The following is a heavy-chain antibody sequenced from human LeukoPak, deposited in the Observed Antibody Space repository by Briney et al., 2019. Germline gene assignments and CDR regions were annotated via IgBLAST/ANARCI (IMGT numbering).Heavy chain of an antibody. J-gene: IGHJ6*04. Sequence: PSETLSLTCTVSGGSISSGGYYWSWIRQPPGKGLEWIGYISYSGSTNYNPSLKSRVTISVDTSKNQFSLKLSSVTAADTAVYYCARFPGTRNWAQSLQDVWGRGTTVTVSS. V-gene: IGHV4-61*08. CDR3: ARFPGTRNWAQSLQDV. CDR1: GGSISSGGYY. CDR2: ISYSGST. D-gene: IGHD1-14*01.